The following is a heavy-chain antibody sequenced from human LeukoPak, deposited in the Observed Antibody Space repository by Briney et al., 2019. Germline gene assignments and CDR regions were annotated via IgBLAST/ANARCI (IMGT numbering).Heavy chain of an antibody. CDR3: AKGNLKYTIIAAVDY. CDR2: ISWNSGSI. CDR1: GFTFDDYA. D-gene: IGHD6-6*01. J-gene: IGHJ4*02. V-gene: IGHV3-9*01. Sequence: PGGSLRLSCAASGFTFDDYAMHWVRHAPGKGLEWVSGISWNSGSIGYADSVKGRFTISRDNAKNSLYLQMNSLRAEDTALYYCAKGNLKYTIIAAVDYWGQGTLVTVSS.